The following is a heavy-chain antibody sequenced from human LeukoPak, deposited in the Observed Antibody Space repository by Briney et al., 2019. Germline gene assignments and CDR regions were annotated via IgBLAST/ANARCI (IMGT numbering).Heavy chain of an antibody. J-gene: IGHJ3*02. CDR1: GYIITSYY. Sequence: ASVKVSCKSSGYIITSYYLHWVRQAPGQGLEWMGWISVYNGKTYYAQKFQGRVTVTTDTSTSTAYMDLRSLRSDDTAVYYCARQETSSYNGAFDIWGQGTMVTVSS. V-gene: IGHV1-18*01. CDR3: ARQETSSYNGAFDI. D-gene: IGHD1-26*01. CDR2: ISVYNGKT.